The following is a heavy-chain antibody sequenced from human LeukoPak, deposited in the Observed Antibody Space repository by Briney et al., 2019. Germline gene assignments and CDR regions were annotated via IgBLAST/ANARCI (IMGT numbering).Heavy chain of an antibody. CDR1: GYTFTSYG. V-gene: IGHV1-18*01. CDR3: ARDCGGDCYNPDDAFDI. CDR2: ISAYNGNT. J-gene: IGHJ3*02. Sequence: GASVKVSCKASGYTFTSYGISWVRQAPGQGLEWMGWISAYNGNTNYAQKLQGRVTMTTDTSTSTAYMELRSLRSDDTAVYYCARDCGGDCYNPDDAFDIWGQGTMVTVSS. D-gene: IGHD2-21*02.